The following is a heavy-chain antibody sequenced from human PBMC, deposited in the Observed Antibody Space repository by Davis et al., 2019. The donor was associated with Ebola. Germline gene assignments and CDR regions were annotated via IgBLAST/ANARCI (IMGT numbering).Heavy chain of an antibody. Sequence: ASVKVSCKASGYTFTSYGISWMRQAPGQGLEWMGWISAYNSNTNYAQKHQGRVTMTTNTSTSTAYMELRSLRSDDTAVYYCARRYDCGGDCLFYYYYYMDVWGKGTTVTVSS. J-gene: IGHJ6*03. CDR2: ISAYNSNT. D-gene: IGHD2-21*01. V-gene: IGHV1-18*01. CDR1: GYTFTSYG. CDR3: ARRYDCGGDCLFYYYYYMDV.